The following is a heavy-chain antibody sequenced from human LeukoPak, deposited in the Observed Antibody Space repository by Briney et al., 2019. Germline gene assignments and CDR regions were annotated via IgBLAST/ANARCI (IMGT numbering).Heavy chain of an antibody. D-gene: IGHD3-3*01. CDR1: GFTVSSNY. CDR2: INHSGST. V-gene: IGHV4-34*01. Sequence: PGGSLRLSCAASGFTVSSNYMSWIRQPPGKGLEWIGEINHSGSTNYNPSLKSRVTISVDTSKNQFSLKLSSVTAADTAVYYCARAYRITIFGVVIPTPNDYWGQGTLVTVSS. J-gene: IGHJ4*02. CDR3: ARAYRITIFGVVIPTPNDY.